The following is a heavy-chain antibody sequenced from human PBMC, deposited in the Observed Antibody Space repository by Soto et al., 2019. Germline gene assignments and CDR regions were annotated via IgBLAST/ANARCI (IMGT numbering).Heavy chain of an antibody. V-gene: IGHV4-31*03. CDR3: ARDRGLHGGTYYFDF. D-gene: IGHD4-17*01. J-gene: IGHJ4*02. Sequence: QVQLQESGPGLVKPSQTLSLTCTVSGGSFSSGGYYWSWIRQHPGKGLEWIGYIYNSGSTSYNPSLKSRVTISEDTSKNQFPLKLTSVTAADTAVYFCARDRGLHGGTYYFDFWGQGTLVTVSS. CDR1: GGSFSSGGYY. CDR2: IYNSGST.